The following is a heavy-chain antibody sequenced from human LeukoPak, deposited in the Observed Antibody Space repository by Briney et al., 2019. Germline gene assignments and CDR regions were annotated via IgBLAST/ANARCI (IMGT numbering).Heavy chain of an antibody. V-gene: IGHV4-38-2*02. CDR3: ARDSRAVQGWFDP. Sequence: PSETLSLTCTVSGYSISSGYYWGWIRQPPGKGLEWIGSIYHSGSTYYNPSLKSRVTISVDTSKNQFSLKLSSVTAADTAVYYCARDSRAVQGWFDPWGQGTLVTVSS. CDR1: GYSISSGYY. D-gene: IGHD6-19*01. J-gene: IGHJ5*02. CDR2: IYHSGST.